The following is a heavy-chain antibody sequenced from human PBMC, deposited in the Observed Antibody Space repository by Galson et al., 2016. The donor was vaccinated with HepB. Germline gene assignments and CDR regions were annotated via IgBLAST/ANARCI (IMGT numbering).Heavy chain of an antibody. D-gene: IGHD6-19*01. CDR2: INEDGSAK. Sequence: SLRLSCAASGFTFSSYWMIWVRQAPGEGLEWVANINEDGSAKNYVDSVKGRFTISRDNSKNTLYLQMNSLRAQDTAVYYCARDNTGHDSDWVFYYYGLDVWGQGTTVTVSS. J-gene: IGHJ6*02. CDR3: ARDNTGHDSDWVFYYYGLDV. CDR1: GFTFSSYW. V-gene: IGHV3-7*03.